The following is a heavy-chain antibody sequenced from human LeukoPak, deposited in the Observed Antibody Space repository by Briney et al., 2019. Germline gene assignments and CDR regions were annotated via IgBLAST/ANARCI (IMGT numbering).Heavy chain of an antibody. V-gene: IGHV3-21*01. J-gene: IGHJ4*02. CDR3: ARTKGTVLSPVIDY. Sequence: PGGSLRLSCAASGFPYSGYSMNWVRQAPGKGLEWVSSISSSSSYISYADSVKGRFTISRDNAKNSLYLQMNSLRAEDTAVHYCARTKGTVLSPVIDYWGQGTLVTVSS. CDR1: GFPYSGYS. D-gene: IGHD1-1*01. CDR2: ISSSSSYI.